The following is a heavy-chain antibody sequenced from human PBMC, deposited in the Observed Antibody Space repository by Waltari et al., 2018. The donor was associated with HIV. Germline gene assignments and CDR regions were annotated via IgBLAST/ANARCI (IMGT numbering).Heavy chain of an antibody. J-gene: IGHJ6*02. CDR1: GFNFNDYY. V-gene: IGHV3-11*01. Sequence: QVQLVESGGESVKPGGSLSLSCAASGFNFNDYYMTWLRQSPGKGLEWVAYLGSSGKTISYADSVKGRFTISRDNGRDLLHLQMNNLRGEDTAVYYCARSLPSKNYYYGMDVWGQGTTVTVSS. CDR2: LGSSGKTI. CDR3: ARSLPSKNYYYGMDV. D-gene: IGHD4-4*01.